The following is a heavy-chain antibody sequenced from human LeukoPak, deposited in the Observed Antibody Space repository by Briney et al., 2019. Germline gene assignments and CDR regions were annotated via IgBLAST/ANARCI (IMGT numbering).Heavy chain of an antibody. Sequence: ASVKVSCKASGYTFTSYGISWVRQAPGQGLEWMGWISAYNGNTNYAQKLQGRVTMTTDTSTSTAYMELRSLRSDDTAVYYCARVDPYDCGGNSYFDYWGQGTLVTVSS. CDR2: ISAYNGNT. V-gene: IGHV1-18*01. CDR1: GYTFTSYG. CDR3: ARVDPYDCGGNSYFDY. D-gene: IGHD4-23*01. J-gene: IGHJ4*02.